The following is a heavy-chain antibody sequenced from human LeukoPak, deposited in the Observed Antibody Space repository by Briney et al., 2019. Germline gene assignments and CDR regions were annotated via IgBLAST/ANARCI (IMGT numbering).Heavy chain of an antibody. CDR2: IIPIFGTA. Sequence: ASVKVSCKASGGTFSRYAISWVRQAPGQGLEWMGGIIPIFGTANYAQKFQGRVTITTDESTSTAYMELSSLRSEDTAVYYCARAQYYDFWSGYYQYYFDYWGQGTLVTVSS. CDR1: GGTFSRYA. V-gene: IGHV1-69*05. D-gene: IGHD3-3*01. CDR3: ARAQYYDFWSGYYQYYFDY. J-gene: IGHJ4*02.